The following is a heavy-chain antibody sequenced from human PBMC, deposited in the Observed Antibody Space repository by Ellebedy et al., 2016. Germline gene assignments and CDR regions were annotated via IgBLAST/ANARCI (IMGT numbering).Heavy chain of an antibody. D-gene: IGHD5-12*01. Sequence: GGSLRLSXAVSGLTFSNFGLHWVRQPQGKGLGWVGATSYDGSDEDYSDSVKVRFTIASDNSRNTMYLQMNSLKTEDTAVYYCAKDAAGYRGLLDSWGHGTLVTVSS. CDR3: AKDAAGYRGLLDS. V-gene: IGHV3-30*18. CDR2: TSYDGSDE. J-gene: IGHJ5*01. CDR1: GLTFSNFG.